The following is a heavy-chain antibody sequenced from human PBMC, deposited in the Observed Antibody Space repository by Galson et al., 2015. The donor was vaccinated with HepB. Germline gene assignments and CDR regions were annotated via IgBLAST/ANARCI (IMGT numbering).Heavy chain of an antibody. Sequence: SVKVSCKASGYTFTSYGISWVRQAPGQGLEWMGWISAYNGNTNYAQKLQGRVTMTTDTSTSTAYMELRSLRSDDTAVYYRARDRPENYYDFWSGYYYYYGMDVWGQGTTVTVSS. CDR2: ISAYNGNT. CDR1: GYTFTSYG. CDR3: ARDRPENYYDFWSGYYYYYGMDV. J-gene: IGHJ6*02. V-gene: IGHV1-18*01. D-gene: IGHD3-3*01.